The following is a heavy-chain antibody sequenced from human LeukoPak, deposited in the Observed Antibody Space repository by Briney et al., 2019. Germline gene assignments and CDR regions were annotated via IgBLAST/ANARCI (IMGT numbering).Heavy chain of an antibody. V-gene: IGHV1-46*01. CDR2: INPSGGST. Sequence: ASVKVSCKASGYTFTSYYMHWVRQAPGQGLEWMGIINPSGGSTSYAQKFQGRVTMTRDTSTSTVYMELSSLRSEDTAVYYCARDDDGRLGYYYYMDVWGKGTTVTVSS. CDR3: ARDDDGRLGYYYYMDV. CDR1: GYTFTSYY. J-gene: IGHJ6*03. D-gene: IGHD3-16*01.